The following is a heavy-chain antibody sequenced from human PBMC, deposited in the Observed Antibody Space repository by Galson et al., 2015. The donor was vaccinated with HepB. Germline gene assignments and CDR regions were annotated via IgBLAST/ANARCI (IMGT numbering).Heavy chain of an antibody. V-gene: IGHV3-30*18. Sequence: SLRLSCAASGFTFSNYGMHWVRQAPGKGLEWVAVISYDGSNNYYADSVKGRFPISRDNSKNTLYLKMNSLRAEDTALYYCAKDPYLYSALAGTMAGFDYWGQGTLVTVSS. CDR3: AKDPYLYSALAGTMAGFDY. CDR2: ISYDGSNN. J-gene: IGHJ4*02. D-gene: IGHD6-19*01. CDR1: GFTFSNYG.